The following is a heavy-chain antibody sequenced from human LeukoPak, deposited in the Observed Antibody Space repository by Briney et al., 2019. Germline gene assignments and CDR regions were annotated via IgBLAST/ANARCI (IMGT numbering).Heavy chain of an antibody. CDR2: INLSGGST. J-gene: IGHJ6*03. Sequence: ASVTVSCKASGYTFTDYWIYWVRQAPGQGLEWMGIINLSGGSTNYAQRFQGRATMTTDTSTSTAYMELRSLRSDDTAVYYCARVRVPHSSWYDYYYYYMDVWGKGTTVTVSS. CDR3: ARVRVPHSSWYDYYYYYMDV. CDR1: GYTFTDYW. D-gene: IGHD6-13*01. V-gene: IGHV1-46*01.